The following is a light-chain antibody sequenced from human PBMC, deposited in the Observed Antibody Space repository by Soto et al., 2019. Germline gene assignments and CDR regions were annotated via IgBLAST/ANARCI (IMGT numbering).Light chain of an antibody. CDR1: SSNIGSNY. J-gene: IGLJ3*02. V-gene: IGLV1-47*01. CDR2: RNN. Sequence: QSVLTQPPSASGTPGQRVTISCSGSSSNIGSNYVYWYQQLPGTAPKLLIYRNNQRPSGVPDRFSGSKSGTSASLAISGLRSEDEADYYCAAWDDSLSGPNWVFGGGTKVTV. CDR3: AAWDDSLSGPNWV.